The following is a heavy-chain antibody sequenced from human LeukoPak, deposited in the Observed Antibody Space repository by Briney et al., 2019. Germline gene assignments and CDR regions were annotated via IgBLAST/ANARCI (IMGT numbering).Heavy chain of an antibody. CDR2: IYDSGST. V-gene: IGHV4-39*01. CDR1: GGSIRSSYYY. D-gene: IGHD3/OR15-3a*01. J-gene: IGHJ4*02. Sequence: SETLSLTCTVSGGSIRSSYYYWGWIRQPPGKGLEWIGSIYDSGSTYYNPSLKSRVTISVDTSKNQFSLKLSSVTAADTAVYYCEGRHGLLDSVDYWGQGTLVTVSS. CDR3: EGRHGLLDSVDY.